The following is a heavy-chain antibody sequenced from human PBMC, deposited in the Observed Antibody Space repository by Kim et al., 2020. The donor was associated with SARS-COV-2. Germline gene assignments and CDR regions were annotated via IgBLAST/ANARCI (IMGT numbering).Heavy chain of an antibody. CDR1: GITIRNYW. J-gene: IGHJ1*01. CDR2: LRHDGTQ. Sequence: GGSLRLSCAASGITIRNYWMTWVRQAPGKGLEWVARLRHDGTQFCVDSLKGRFTIYRDNAKNSLFLQMNSLRAEDTAVYYFARSISEIEAARIGIYFHQWGQGTLVSVSS. CDR3: ARSISEIEAARIGIYFHQ. D-gene: IGHD6-13*01. V-gene: IGHV3-7*01.